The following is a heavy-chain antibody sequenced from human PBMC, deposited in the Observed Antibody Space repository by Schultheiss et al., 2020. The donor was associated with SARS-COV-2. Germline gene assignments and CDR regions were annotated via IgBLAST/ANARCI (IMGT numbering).Heavy chain of an antibody. Sequence: SETLSLTCTVSGGSISSYYWSWIRQPPGKGLEWIGEINHSGSTNYNPSLKSRVTISVDTSKNQFSLKLSSVTATDTAVYYCASGRGSLQDYWGQGTLVTVSS. CDR3: ASGRGSLQDY. D-gene: IGHD1-26*01. V-gene: IGHV4-59*08. CDR2: INHSGST. CDR1: GGSISSYY. J-gene: IGHJ4*02.